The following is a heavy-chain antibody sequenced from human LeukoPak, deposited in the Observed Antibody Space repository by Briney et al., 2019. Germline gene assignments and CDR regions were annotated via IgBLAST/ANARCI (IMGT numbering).Heavy chain of an antibody. CDR3: ARRGEGSSWFLGAFDI. CDR1: GGTFSSYA. CDR2: IIPIFGTA. V-gene: IGHV1-69*05. D-gene: IGHD6-13*01. Sequence: GASVKVSCKASGGTFSSYAISWVRQAPGQGLEWMGGIIPIFGTANYAQKFQGRATITTDESTSTAYMELSSLRSEDTAVYYCARRGEGSSWFLGAFDIWGQGTMVTVSS. J-gene: IGHJ3*02.